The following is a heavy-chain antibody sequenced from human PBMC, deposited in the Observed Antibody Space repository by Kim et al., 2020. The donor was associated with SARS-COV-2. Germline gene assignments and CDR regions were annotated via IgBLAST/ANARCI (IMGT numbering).Heavy chain of an antibody. Sequence: SETLSLTCTVSGGSISSSSYYWGWIRQPPGKGLEWIGSIYYSGSTYYNPFLKSRVTISVDTSKNQFSLKLSSVTAADTAVYYCARLNANIGRKYYDYVWGSYRRPDFDYWGQGTLVTVSS. J-gene: IGHJ4*02. CDR1: GGSISSSSYY. CDR3: ARLNANIGRKYYDYVWGSYRRPDFDY. CDR2: IYYSGST. V-gene: IGHV4-39*07. D-gene: IGHD3-16*02.